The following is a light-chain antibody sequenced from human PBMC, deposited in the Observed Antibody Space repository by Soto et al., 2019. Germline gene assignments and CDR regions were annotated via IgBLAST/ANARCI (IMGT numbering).Light chain of an antibody. CDR3: QVWDSDNNPFYV. CDR1: NIESKS. J-gene: IGLJ1*01. V-gene: IGLV3-21*02. Sequence: SYELTQPPSVSVAPGQTARISCGGNNIESKSVNWYQAKPGQAPVLVVYDDSDRPAGIPERFSGSNSGNTATLIISTAEAGDEADYYCQVWDSDNNPFYVFGAGTKVTVL. CDR2: DDS.